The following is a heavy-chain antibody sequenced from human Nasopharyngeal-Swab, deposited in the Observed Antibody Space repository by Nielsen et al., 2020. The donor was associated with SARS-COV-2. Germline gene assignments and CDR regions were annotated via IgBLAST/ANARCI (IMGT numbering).Heavy chain of an antibody. CDR1: GYTLSNYA. Sequence: ASVKVSCKASGYTLSNYAMYWVRQAPGQRPEFMGWINAGIGNTIYSQRFQGRVRISRDTSANTVYMELNRLRSEDTAVYYCARVPAVAASRIDYWGQGTLVTVSS. D-gene: IGHD6-19*01. CDR2: INAGIGNT. J-gene: IGHJ4*02. CDR3: ARVPAVAASRIDY. V-gene: IGHV1-3*01.